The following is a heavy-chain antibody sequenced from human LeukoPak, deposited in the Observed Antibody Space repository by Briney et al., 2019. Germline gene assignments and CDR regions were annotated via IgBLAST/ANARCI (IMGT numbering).Heavy chain of an antibody. CDR3: ARIGYCSGGSCYSGEFDY. CDR1: GYSFTSYW. Sequence: GESLKISCKGSGYSFTSYWIGWVRQMPGKGLEWMGSIYPGDSDTRYSPSFQGQVTISADKSISTAYLQWSSLKASDTAMYYCARIGYCSGGSCYSGEFDYWGQGTLVTVSS. CDR2: IYPGDSDT. D-gene: IGHD2-15*01. J-gene: IGHJ4*02. V-gene: IGHV5-51*01.